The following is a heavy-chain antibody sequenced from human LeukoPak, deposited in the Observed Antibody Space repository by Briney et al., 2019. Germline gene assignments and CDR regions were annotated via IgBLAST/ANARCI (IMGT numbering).Heavy chain of an antibody. D-gene: IGHD6-19*01. J-gene: IGHJ4*02. CDR2: ISWNSGSI. CDR1: GFTFDDYA. Sequence: SLRLSCAASGFTFDDYAMHWVRQAPGKGLEWVSGISWNSGSIGYADSVKGRFTISRDNAKNSLYLQMNSLRAEDTALYYCAKAQQQIAVAGPFDYWGQGTLVTVSS. V-gene: IGHV3-9*01. CDR3: AKAQQQIAVAGPFDY.